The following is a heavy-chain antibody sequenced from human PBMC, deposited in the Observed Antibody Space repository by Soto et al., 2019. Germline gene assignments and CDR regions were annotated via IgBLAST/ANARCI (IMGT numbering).Heavy chain of an antibody. V-gene: IGHV3-30*02. Sequence: PGGSLRLSCAVPGIIFTGYGMHWVRQAPGKGLEWVAIIRFDGSNIHYADSVKGRFTISRDNSKSTLYLQMNSLRAEDTAVYYCARDGVGGTVFWSGYYRNGPLDYWGQGTLVTVSS. CDR2: IRFDGSNI. CDR1: GIIFTGYG. J-gene: IGHJ4*02. CDR3: ARDGVGGTVFWSGYYRNGPLDY. D-gene: IGHD3-3*01.